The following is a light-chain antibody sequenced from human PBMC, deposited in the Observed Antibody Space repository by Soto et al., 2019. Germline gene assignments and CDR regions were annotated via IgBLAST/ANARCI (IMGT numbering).Light chain of an antibody. CDR3: QQYGGSPKT. CDR2: AAF. Sequence: EVVLTQSPGTLSLSPGERATLSCRASHSVSSNLAWYQQKPGQAPRLLIYAAFSRATGIPDRFSGSGSGTEFTRTISRLDPEDFAVYFCQQYGGSPKTFGQGTKVEMK. J-gene: IGKJ1*01. V-gene: IGKV3-20*01. CDR1: HSVSSN.